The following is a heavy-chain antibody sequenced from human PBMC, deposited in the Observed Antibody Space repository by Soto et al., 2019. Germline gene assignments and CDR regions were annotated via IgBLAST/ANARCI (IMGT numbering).Heavy chain of an antibody. Sequence: ASVKVSCKTSGYKFSGYGISWARLAPGQGLEWMGWISGYNGATQYPQKFQGRVTMTADTSTHTGYMELRSLGVDDTAVYFCARSTLASRPYWFDPWGPGTLVTVSS. D-gene: IGHD2-2*01. J-gene: IGHJ5*02. V-gene: IGHV1-18*04. CDR1: GYKFSGYG. CDR2: ISGYNGAT. CDR3: ARSTLASRPYWFDP.